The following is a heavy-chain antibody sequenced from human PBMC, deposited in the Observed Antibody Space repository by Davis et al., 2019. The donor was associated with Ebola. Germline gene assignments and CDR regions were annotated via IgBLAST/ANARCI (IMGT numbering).Heavy chain of an antibody. CDR1: GYGFANYW. CDR2: IYPGDSDT. Sequence: KVSCKGSGYGFANYWIGWVRQMPGKGLEWMGIIYPGDSDTRYSPSFQGQVTISADKSGRIAYSQWGSLKASDSAIYYCATHTSMVFGHDGFDVWGQGTMVTVSS. CDR3: ATHTSMVFGHDGFDV. J-gene: IGHJ3*01. V-gene: IGHV5-51*01. D-gene: IGHD3/OR15-3a*01.